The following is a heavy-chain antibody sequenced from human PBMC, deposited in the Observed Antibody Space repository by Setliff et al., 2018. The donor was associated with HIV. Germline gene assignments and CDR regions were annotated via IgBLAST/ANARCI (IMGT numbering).Heavy chain of an antibody. CDR1: GGTFSSHA. J-gene: IGHJ3*02. D-gene: IGHD5-18*01. Sequence: SVKVSCKAYGGTFSSHAINWVRQAPGQGLEWMGGIIPMFGTANYAQMFQDRVTISADESTGKVSLEVSSLRSEDTAVYYCAIGTEYISGRRAFDIWGLGTMVT. CDR2: IIPMFGTA. CDR3: AIGTEYISGRRAFDI. V-gene: IGHV1-69*13.